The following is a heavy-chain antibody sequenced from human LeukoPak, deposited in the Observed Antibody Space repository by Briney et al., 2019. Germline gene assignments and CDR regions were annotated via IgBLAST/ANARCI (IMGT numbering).Heavy chain of an antibody. CDR3: ARLMPRYSYGYGSPGYFDY. CDR2: INHSGST. CDR1: GGSFSGYY. Sequence: SETLSLTCAVYGGSFSGYYWSWIRQPPGKGLEWIGQINHSGSTNYNPSLKSRVTISVDTSKNQFSLKLSSVTAADTAVYYCARLMPRYSYGYGSPGYFDYWGQGTLVTVSS. V-gene: IGHV4-34*01. J-gene: IGHJ4*02. D-gene: IGHD5-18*01.